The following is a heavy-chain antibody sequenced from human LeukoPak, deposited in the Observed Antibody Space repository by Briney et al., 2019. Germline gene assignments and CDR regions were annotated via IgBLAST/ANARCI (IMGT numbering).Heavy chain of an antibody. CDR1: GYTFTSYG. Sequence: ASVKVSCKASGYTFTSYGISWVRQATGQGLEWMGWISAYNGNTNYAQKLQGRVTMTTDTSTSTAYMELRSLRSDDTAVYYCARDNVVVTATTNFDYWGQGTLVTVSS. D-gene: IGHD2-21*02. CDR3: ARDNVVVTATTNFDY. V-gene: IGHV1-18*04. CDR2: ISAYNGNT. J-gene: IGHJ4*02.